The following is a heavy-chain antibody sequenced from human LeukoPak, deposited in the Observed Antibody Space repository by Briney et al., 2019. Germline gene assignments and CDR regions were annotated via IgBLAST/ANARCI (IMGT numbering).Heavy chain of an antibody. CDR2: IYSGGST. CDR3: ARARYPVVPFDY. J-gene: IGHJ4*02. Sequence: GSLRLSCAASGFTVSSNYMSWVRQAPGKGLEWVSVIYSGGSTYYEDSVKGRFTISRDNSKNTLYLQMNSLRTEDTAVYYCARARYPVVPFDYWGQGTLVTVSS. V-gene: IGHV3-53*05. CDR1: GFTVSSNY. D-gene: IGHD2-2*01.